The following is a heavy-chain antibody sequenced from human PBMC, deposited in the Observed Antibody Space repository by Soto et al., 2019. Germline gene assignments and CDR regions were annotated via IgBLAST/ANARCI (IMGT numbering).Heavy chain of an antibody. D-gene: IGHD2-21*01. V-gene: IGHV3-74*01. Sequence: DVQLVESGGGLVQPGGSLRLSCAASGFTFTTYWMHWVRQAPGKGLVWVSRINPEETTATYADSVEGRFTISRDNAKNTLYLEMNSLRAEDTAVYYCTGETFGDRDYWGQGTLVTVSS. CDR2: INPEETTA. J-gene: IGHJ4*02. CDR3: TGETFGDRDY. CDR1: GFTFTTYW.